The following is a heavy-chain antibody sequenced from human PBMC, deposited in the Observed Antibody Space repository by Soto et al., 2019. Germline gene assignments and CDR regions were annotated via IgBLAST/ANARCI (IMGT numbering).Heavy chain of an antibody. J-gene: IGHJ6*02. V-gene: IGHV4-34*01. CDR3: ARGGRVHWRDRGYCSGGSCSYYYYYYGMDV. Sequence: SETLSLTCAVYGGSFSGYYWSWIRQPPGKGLEWIGEINHSGSTNYNPSLKSRVTISVDTSKNQVSLKLSSVTAADTAVYYCARGGRVHWRDRGYCSGGSCSYYYYYYGMDVWGQGTTVTVSS. CDR1: GGSFSGYY. CDR2: INHSGST. D-gene: IGHD2-15*01.